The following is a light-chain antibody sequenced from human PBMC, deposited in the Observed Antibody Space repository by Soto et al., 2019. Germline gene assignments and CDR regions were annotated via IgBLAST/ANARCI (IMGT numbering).Light chain of an antibody. Sequence: DIRMTQSPSTLSASVGDRVTIPCRASQSISTWLAWYQQKPGKAPKILIYKASSLESGVPSRFSGSGSGTEFTLTISSLQPDDFASYYCQQYNSYRSFGQGTKVDIK. CDR2: KAS. CDR1: QSISTW. J-gene: IGKJ1*01. V-gene: IGKV1-5*03. CDR3: QQYNSYRS.